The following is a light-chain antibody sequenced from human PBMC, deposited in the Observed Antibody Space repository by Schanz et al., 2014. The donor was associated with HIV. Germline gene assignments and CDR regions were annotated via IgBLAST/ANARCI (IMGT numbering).Light chain of an antibody. V-gene: IGLV2-14*01. CDR3: SSYAGSNNLL. J-gene: IGLJ3*02. CDR2: DVS. CDR1: SSDVGGYNY. Sequence: QSALTQPASVSGSPGQSITISCTGTSSDVGGYNYISWYQQHPGKAPKFMIYDVSNRPSGVSNRFSGSKSGNTASLTVSGLQAEDEADYYCSSYAGSNNLLFGGGTKLTVL.